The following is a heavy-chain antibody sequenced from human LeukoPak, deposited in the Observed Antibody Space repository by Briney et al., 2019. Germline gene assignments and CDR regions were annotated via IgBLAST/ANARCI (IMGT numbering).Heavy chain of an antibody. J-gene: IGHJ6*03. CDR2: IYYSGNT. CDR3: ARQVNYCSSSSCSYYYYFYMDV. Sequence: SETLSLTCTVSGGSISSSSYYWGWIRPPPGKGLEWIGSIYYSGNTYYNPSLKSRVTISVDTSKNQFSLKLSSVTAADTAVYYCARQVNYCSSSSCSYYYYFYMDVWGKGTTVTVSS. CDR1: GGSISSSSYY. V-gene: IGHV4-39*01. D-gene: IGHD2-2*01.